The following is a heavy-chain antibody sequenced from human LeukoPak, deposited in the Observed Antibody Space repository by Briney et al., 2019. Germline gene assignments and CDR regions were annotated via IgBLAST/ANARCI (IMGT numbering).Heavy chain of an antibody. J-gene: IGHJ3*02. Sequence: ASVKVSCKASGYTFTGYYMHWVRQAPGQGVEWMGWINPNSGDTNYAQKFQGRVTMTRDTSISTAYMELSRLRADDTAIYYCGRDLVHAFDIWGQGTVVTVSP. CDR2: INPNSGDT. CDR1: GYTFTGYY. V-gene: IGHV1-2*02. CDR3: GRDLVHAFDI.